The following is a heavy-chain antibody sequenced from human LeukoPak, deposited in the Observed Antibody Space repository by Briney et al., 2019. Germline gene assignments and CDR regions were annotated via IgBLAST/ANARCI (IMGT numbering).Heavy chain of an antibody. CDR2: ISSNGGST. D-gene: IGHD3-10*01. CDR3: VGVRWFGGSNWFDP. CDR1: GFTFSTSA. Sequence: GGSLRLSCSASGFTFSTSAMHWVRQAPGKGLEYVSAISSNGGSTYYADSVKGRFTISRDNSKDTLHLQMSSLRAEDTAVYYCVGVRWFGGSNWFDPWGQGTLVTVSS. J-gene: IGHJ5*02. V-gene: IGHV3-64D*09.